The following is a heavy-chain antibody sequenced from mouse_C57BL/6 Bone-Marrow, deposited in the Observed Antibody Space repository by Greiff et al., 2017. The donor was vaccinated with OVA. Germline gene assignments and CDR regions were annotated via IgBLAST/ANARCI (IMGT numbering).Heavy chain of an antibody. CDR3: TRKTTVVAEYFDV. J-gene: IGHJ1*03. CDR2: IYPGNSDT. V-gene: IGHV1-5*01. Sequence: EVQLQQSGTVLARPGASVKMSCKTSGYTFTSYWMHWVKQRPGQGLEWIGAIYPGNSDTSYNQKFKGKAKLTAVTSASTAYMELSSLTNEDSAVYYCTRKTTVVAEYFDVWGTGTTVTVSS. D-gene: IGHD1-1*01. CDR1: GYTFTSYW.